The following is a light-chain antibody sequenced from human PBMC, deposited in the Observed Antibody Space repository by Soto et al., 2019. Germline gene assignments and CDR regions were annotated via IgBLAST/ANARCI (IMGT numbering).Light chain of an antibody. V-gene: IGKV1-39*01. J-gene: IGKJ5*01. CDR1: ESISRH. Sequence: DIQMTQSPSSLSASVGDRVTVTCRASESISRHLNWYQQKPGKAPKLLIYAASSLQNGFPSRFSGGGSGTDVSLPISNLQPEDFATYYCQQSYSTLSITFGHGTRLEIK. CDR3: QQSYSTLSIT. CDR2: AAS.